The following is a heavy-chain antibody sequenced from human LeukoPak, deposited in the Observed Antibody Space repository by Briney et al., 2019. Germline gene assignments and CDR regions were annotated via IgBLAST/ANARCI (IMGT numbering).Heavy chain of an antibody. Sequence: GGSLRLSCAASGFTFSSYGMHWVRQAPGKGLEWVAFIRYDGTNKYYADSVKGRFTISRDNAKNSLYLQMNSLRAEDTALYYCARATASLLTGAPFDYWGQGTLVTVSS. CDR2: IRYDGTNK. CDR1: GFTFSSYG. J-gene: IGHJ4*02. CDR3: ARATASLLTGAPFDY. V-gene: IGHV3-30*02. D-gene: IGHD3-9*01.